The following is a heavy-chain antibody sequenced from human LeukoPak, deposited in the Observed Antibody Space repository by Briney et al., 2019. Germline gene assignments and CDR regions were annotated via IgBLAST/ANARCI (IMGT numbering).Heavy chain of an antibody. V-gene: IGHV3-23*01. J-gene: IGHJ4*02. CDR2: ISGSGGST. D-gene: IGHD3-3*01. CDR3: AKIADFWSGYYTAQYY. Sequence: GGSLRLSCAASGFTFSSYAMSWVRQAPGKGLEWVSAISGSGGSTYYADSVKGRFTISRDNSKNTLYLQMNSLRAEDTAVYYCAKIADFWSGYYTAQYYWGQGTLVTVSS. CDR1: GFTFSSYA.